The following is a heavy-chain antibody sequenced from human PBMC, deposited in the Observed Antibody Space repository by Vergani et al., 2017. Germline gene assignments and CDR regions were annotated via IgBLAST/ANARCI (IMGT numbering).Heavy chain of an antibody. CDR1: GGSISSSSYY. V-gene: IGHV4-39*01. D-gene: IGHD6-19*01. Sequence: QLQLQESGPGLVKPSETLSLTCTVSGGSISSSSYYWGWIRQPPGKGLEWIGSIYYSGSTYYNPSRKSRVTISGDTSKNQFSLKLSSVTAADTAVYYCAGHVRRAVAGKAGIAVWGPGTTVTGSS. CDR3: AGHVRRAVAGKAGIAV. J-gene: IGHJ6*02. CDR2: IYYSGST.